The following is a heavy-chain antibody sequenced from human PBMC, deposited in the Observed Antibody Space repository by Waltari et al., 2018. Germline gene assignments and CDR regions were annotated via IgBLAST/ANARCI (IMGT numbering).Heavy chain of an antibody. J-gene: IGHJ3*02. V-gene: IGHV1-69*02. CDR3: ARGSSSGLKAGAFDI. CDR1: GGTFSSYT. D-gene: IGHD6-19*01. CDR2: CIPILGIA. Sequence: QVQLVQSGAEVKKPGSSVKVSCKASGGTFSSYTISWVRQAPGQGLEWMGRCIPILGIANSAQKSQGRVTITADKSTSTAYMELSSLRSEDTAVYYCARGSSSGLKAGAFDIWGQGTMVTVSS.